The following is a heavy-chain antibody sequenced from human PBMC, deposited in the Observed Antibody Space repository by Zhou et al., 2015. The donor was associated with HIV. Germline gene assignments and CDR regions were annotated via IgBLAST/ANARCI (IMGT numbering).Heavy chain of an antibody. Sequence: QVQLVQSGAEVKKPGASVKVSCKASGYTFTGYYMHWVRQAPGQGLEWMGWINPNSGGTNYAQKFQGRVTMTRDTSISTAYMELSRLRSDDTAVYYCARDLGGLNVVVPDPYYYGMDVWGQGTTVTVSS. D-gene: IGHD2-2*01. CDR1: GYTFTGYY. V-gene: IGHV1-2*02. J-gene: IGHJ6*02. CDR3: ARDLGGLNVVVPDPYYYGMDV. CDR2: INPNSGGT.